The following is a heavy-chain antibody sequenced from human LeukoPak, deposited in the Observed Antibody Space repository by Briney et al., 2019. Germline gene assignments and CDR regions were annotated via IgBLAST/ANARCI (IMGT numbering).Heavy chain of an antibody. CDR3: AKDLGTTVTTHPKYYYGMDV. J-gene: IGHJ6*02. D-gene: IGHD4-17*01. CDR2: ISYDGSNK. V-gene: IGHV3-30*18. Sequence: PGRSLRLSCAASGITFSSYGMHWVRQAPGKGLEWVAVISYDGSNKYYADSVKGRFTISRDNSKNTLYLQMNSLRAEDTAVYYCAKDLGTTVTTHPKYYYGMDVWGQGTTVTVSS. CDR1: GITFSSYG.